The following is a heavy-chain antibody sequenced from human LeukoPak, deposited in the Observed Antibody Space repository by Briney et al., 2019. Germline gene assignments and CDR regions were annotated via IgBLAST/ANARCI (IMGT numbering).Heavy chain of an antibody. CDR1: GYTFTSYA. CDR2: INTNTGNP. J-gene: IGHJ2*01. Sequence: ASVKVSCKASGYTFTSYAMNWVRQAPGQGLEWMGWINTNTGNPTYAQGFTGRFVFSLDTSVSTAYLQISSLKAEDTAVYYCARDSTKLRIAVVQGDRYFDLWGRGTLVTVSS. D-gene: IGHD6-19*01. CDR3: ARDSTKLRIAVVQGDRYFDL. V-gene: IGHV7-4-1*02.